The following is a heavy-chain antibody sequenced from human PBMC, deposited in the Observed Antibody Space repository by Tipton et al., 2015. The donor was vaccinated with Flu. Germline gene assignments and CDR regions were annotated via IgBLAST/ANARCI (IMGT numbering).Heavy chain of an antibody. CDR3: AKNRQGFGVLLYYFDH. V-gene: IGHV3-30*02. J-gene: IGHJ4*02. CDR1: GFTFNRFG. CDR2: VRYDGSYQ. D-gene: IGHD3-3*01. Sequence: QLVQSGGGVVQPGRSLRLSCVASGFTFNRFGMHWVRQAPGKGLEWVAFVRYDGSYQSYADSVKGRFTISRDNSNNTVSLEMNSLRPEDTALYFCAKNRQGFGVLLYYFDHWGQGAQVTVSS.